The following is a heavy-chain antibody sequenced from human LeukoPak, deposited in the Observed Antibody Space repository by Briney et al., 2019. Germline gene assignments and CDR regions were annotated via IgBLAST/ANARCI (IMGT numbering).Heavy chain of an antibody. Sequence: PGGSLRLSCAASGFTFSTYSMNWVRQAPGKGLEWVSLINSYSSYIYYADSVKGRFTISRDNSKNTLHLQMNSLRDGDTAVYYCAGARITDYYYYGMDVWGQGTTVTVSS. CDR1: GFTFSTYS. CDR3: AGARITDYYYYGMDV. V-gene: IGHV3-21*04. CDR2: INSYSSYI. J-gene: IGHJ6*02. D-gene: IGHD3-10*01.